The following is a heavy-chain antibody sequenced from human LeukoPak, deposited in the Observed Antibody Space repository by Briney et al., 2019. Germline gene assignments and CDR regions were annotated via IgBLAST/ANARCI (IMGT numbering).Heavy chain of an antibody. CDR3: AGGGNFGERCDD. Sequence: GRSLRLSCTASELTFRSYAMRWVRQAPGKGLEWVAVISYDGETTDHADSVKGRFTTSRDNSKDTLYLQMNSLRPEDTAVYYRAGGGNFGERCDDWGQGTLVAVSS. CDR1: ELTFRSYA. J-gene: IGHJ4*02. D-gene: IGHD3-10*01. CDR2: ISYDGETT. V-gene: IGHV3-30*03.